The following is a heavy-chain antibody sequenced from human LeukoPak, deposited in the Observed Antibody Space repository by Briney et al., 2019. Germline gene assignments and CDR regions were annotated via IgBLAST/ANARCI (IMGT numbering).Heavy chain of an antibody. D-gene: IGHD3-22*01. CDR3: ARRKKYYYDSSGYYHYFDY. J-gene: IGHJ4*02. CDR2: INHSGST. V-gene: IGHV4-34*01. Sequence: PGGSLRLSCAASGFTFSNAWMSWVRQAPGKWLEWVGEINHSGSTNYNPSLKSRVTISVDTSKNQFSLKLSSVTAADTAVYYCARRKKYYYDSSGYYHYFDYWGQGTLVTVSS. CDR1: GFTFSNAW.